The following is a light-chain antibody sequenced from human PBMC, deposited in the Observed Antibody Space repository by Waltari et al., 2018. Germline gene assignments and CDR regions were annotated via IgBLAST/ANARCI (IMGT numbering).Light chain of an antibody. Sequence: QSVLTQPPSASGTPGQTVTISCSGSRSNVGSNPCNWFQQVPGTAPKLLIYSNNQRPSGVPDRFSGSKSGPSASLAISGLQSEDEADYYCAAWDDSLNAYVFGTGTQVPVL. CDR1: RSNVGSNP. V-gene: IGLV1-44*01. J-gene: IGLJ1*01. CDR2: SNN. CDR3: AAWDDSLNAYV.